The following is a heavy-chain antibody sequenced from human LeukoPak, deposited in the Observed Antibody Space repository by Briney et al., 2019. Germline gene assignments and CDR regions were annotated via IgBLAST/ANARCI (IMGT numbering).Heavy chain of an antibody. V-gene: IGHV4-61*02. J-gene: IGHJ6*02. CDR2: IYTSGST. CDR1: GGSISSGSYY. D-gene: IGHD5-18*01. Sequence: PSQTLSLTCTVSGGSISSGSYYWSWIRQPAGKGLEWIGRIYTSGSTNYNPSLKSRVTISVDTSKNQFSLKLSSVTAADTAVYYCASIDTAMVDNYYYGMDVRGQGTTVTVSS. CDR3: ASIDTAMVDNYYYGMDV.